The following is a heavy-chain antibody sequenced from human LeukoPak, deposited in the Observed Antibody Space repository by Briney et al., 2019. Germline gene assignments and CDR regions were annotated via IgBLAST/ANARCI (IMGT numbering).Heavy chain of an antibody. D-gene: IGHD3-16*01. J-gene: IGHJ4*02. Sequence: GGSLRLSCAASGFTFNTYWMNWVRQAPGKGLEWVANIKQDGTEKYYVDSVKSRFTVSRDNAENSLYLQMNTLRGEDTAVYYCARGGWGRYFDYWGQGSLVTIST. V-gene: IGHV3-7*04. CDR1: GFTFNTYW. CDR2: IKQDGTEK. CDR3: ARGGWGRYFDY.